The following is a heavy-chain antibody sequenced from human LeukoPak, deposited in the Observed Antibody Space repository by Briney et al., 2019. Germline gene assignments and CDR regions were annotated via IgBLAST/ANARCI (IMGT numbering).Heavy chain of an antibody. D-gene: IGHD1-26*01. Sequence: GGSLRLSCAASGFTVSSDWMYWVRQAPGKGPVWVSRIYPDGTYIDYADSVKGRFTISRDDAKNTLYLQMNSLRADDTALYYCSKDLGLWGQGTLVTVSS. CDR1: GFTVSSDW. V-gene: IGHV3-74*01. CDR3: SKDLGL. CDR2: IYPDGTYI. J-gene: IGHJ4*02.